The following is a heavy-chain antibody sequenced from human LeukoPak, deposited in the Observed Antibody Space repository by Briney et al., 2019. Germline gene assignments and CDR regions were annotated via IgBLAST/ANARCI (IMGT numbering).Heavy chain of an antibody. Sequence: SVNVSCKASGGTFSSYAISWVRQAPGQGLEWMGGIIPIFGTANYAQKFQGRVTITADESTSTAYMELSSLRSEDTAVYYCARVGLPDYYGMDVWGQGTTVTVSS. CDR1: GGTFSSYA. CDR3: ARVGLPDYYGMDV. CDR2: IIPIFGTA. V-gene: IGHV1-69*13. D-gene: IGHD1-26*01. J-gene: IGHJ6*02.